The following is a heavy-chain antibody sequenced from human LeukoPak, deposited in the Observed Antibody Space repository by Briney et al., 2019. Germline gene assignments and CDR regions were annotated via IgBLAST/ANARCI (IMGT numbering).Heavy chain of an antibody. D-gene: IGHD6-13*01. V-gene: IGHV1-69*05. CDR1: GGTFSSYA. CDR3: ASQYSSSWYVDYYYYYMDV. CDR2: IIPIFGTA. Sequence: SVKVSYKASGGTFSSYAISWGRQAPGQGLEWMGGIIPIFGTANYAQKFQGRVTITTDESTSTAYMELSSLRSEDTAVYYCASQYSSSWYVDYYYYYMDVWGKGTTVTVSS. J-gene: IGHJ6*03.